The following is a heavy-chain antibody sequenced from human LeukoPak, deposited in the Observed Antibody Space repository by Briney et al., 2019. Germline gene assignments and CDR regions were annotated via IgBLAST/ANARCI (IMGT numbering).Heavy chain of an antibody. CDR2: INPNSGGT. D-gene: IGHD3-9*01. V-gene: IGHV1-2*02. J-gene: IGHJ5*02. CDR1: GYTFADYY. CDR3: ARVLYRLTGYSKYNWFDP. Sequence: ASVKVSCKASGYTFADYYMHWVRQAPGQGLEWMGWINPNSGGTNYAQKFQGRVTMTRDTSINTAYMELSRLRSDDTAVYYCARVLYRLTGYSKYNWFDPWGQGTLVTVSS.